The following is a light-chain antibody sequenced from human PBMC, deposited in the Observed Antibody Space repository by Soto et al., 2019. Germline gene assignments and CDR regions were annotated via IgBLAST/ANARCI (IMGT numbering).Light chain of an antibody. CDR3: QQSYSTPQIT. Sequence: DIQMTQSPSSLSASVGDRFTITCRASQSISSYLNWYQQKPGKAPKLLIYAASSLQSGVPSRFSGSGSGTDFTLTIRSLQPEDFATYYCQQSYSTPQITFGQGTRPEIK. CDR1: QSISSY. V-gene: IGKV1-39*01. J-gene: IGKJ5*01. CDR2: AAS.